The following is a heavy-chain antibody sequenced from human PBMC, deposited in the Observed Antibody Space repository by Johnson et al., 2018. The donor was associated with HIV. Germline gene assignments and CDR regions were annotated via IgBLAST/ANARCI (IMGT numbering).Heavy chain of an antibody. D-gene: IGHD2-8*01. Sequence: QVLLVESGGGVVQPGKSLRLSCAASGFTFSSSAMHWVRQAPGQGLQWVALISYDGRIKYFADSVKGRLTTSRDNSKNTLHLQMNSLRPEDTAVYYCARNSGNGLVLRGDAFDMWGQVPMVTVSS. CDR3: ARNSGNGLVLRGDAFDM. CDR1: GFTFSSSA. V-gene: IGHV3-30-3*01. J-gene: IGHJ3*02. CDR2: ISYDGRIK.